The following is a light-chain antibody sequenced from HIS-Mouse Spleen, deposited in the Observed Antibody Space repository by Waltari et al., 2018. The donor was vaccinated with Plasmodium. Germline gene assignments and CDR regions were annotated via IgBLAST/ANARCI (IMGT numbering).Light chain of an antibody. Sequence: EIVMTQSPATLSASPGERATLSCRASQSVSSNLAWYQQKPGQAPRLLIYGASTRATGIPARFSGSGSGTEFTLTISSLQSEDFAVYYCQQYYSFPYTFGQGTKLEIK. CDR2: GAS. CDR1: QSVSSN. V-gene: IGKV3-15*01. J-gene: IGKJ2*01. CDR3: QQYYSFPYT.